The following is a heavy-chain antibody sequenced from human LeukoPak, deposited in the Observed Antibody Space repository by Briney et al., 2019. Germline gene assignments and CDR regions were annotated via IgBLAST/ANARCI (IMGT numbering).Heavy chain of an antibody. J-gene: IGHJ6*02. Sequence: GGSLRLSCAASGFTFSSYGMHWVRQAPGKGLEWVAVISYDGSNKYYADSVKGRFTISRDNSKNTLYLQMNSLRAEDTAVYYCAKTLRGIDVWGQGTTVTVSS. CDR2: ISYDGSNK. V-gene: IGHV3-30*18. CDR1: GFTFSSYG. CDR3: AKTLRGIDV.